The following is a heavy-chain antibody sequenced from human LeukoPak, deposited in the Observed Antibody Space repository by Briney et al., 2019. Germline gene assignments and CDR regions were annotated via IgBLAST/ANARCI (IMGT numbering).Heavy chain of an antibody. D-gene: IGHD5-12*01. J-gene: IGHJ6*02. CDR1: GYTFTGYY. CDR3: ARIQWLSYGMDV. V-gene: IGHV1-2*02. Sequence: ASVKVSCKASGYTFTGYYMHWVRQAPGQGLEWMGWINPNSGGTNYAQKFQGRVTMTRDTSISTAYMELSRLRSDDTAVYYCARIQWLSYGMDVWGQGTTVTVSS. CDR2: INPNSGGT.